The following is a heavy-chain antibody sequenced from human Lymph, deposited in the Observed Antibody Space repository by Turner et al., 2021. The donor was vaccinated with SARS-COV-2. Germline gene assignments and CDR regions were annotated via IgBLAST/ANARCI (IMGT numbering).Heavy chain of an antibody. V-gene: IGHV1-2*02. CDR3: ARDVERYNDFWSGYSGGYGLDV. CDR1: GYTFPVYY. D-gene: IGHD3-3*01. J-gene: IGHJ6*02. CDR2: INPNSGGT. Sequence: QVQLVQSGAEVKKPGASVKVSCTASGYTFPVYYMHWVRQAPGQGLEWMGWINPNSGGTNYAQKFQGRVTMTRDTSISTAYMELSRLRSDDTAVYYCARDVERYNDFWSGYSGGYGLDVWGQGTTVTVSS.